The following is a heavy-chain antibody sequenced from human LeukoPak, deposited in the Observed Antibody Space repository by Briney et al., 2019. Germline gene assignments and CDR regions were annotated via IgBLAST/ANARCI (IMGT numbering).Heavy chain of an antibody. CDR1: GCTVSSNY. Sequence: PGGSLRLSCAASGCTVSSNYMSWVRQAPGKVLEWVASFYRVISTYYADSVKGRFTTSRDHSKNTVYLQMDSLRPEDTAVYYCARYYDSSGYTQGAFDIWGQGTMVTVS. CDR2: FYRVIST. D-gene: IGHD3-22*01. CDR3: ARYYDSSGYTQGAFDI. V-gene: IGHV3-66*02. J-gene: IGHJ3*02.